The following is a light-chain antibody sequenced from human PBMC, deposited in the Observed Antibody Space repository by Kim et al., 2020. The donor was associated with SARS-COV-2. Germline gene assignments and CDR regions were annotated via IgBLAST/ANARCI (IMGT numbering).Light chain of an antibody. Sequence: DIQMTQSPSSLSASVGDRVNITCQPSQDISNYLNWYQQKPGKAPKLLIYDASNLETGVPSRFSGSGSGTDFTFTISSLQPEDIATYYCQQYDNLFTFGGGTKVDIK. CDR3: QQYDNLFT. CDR2: DAS. J-gene: IGKJ4*01. V-gene: IGKV1-33*01. CDR1: QDISNY.